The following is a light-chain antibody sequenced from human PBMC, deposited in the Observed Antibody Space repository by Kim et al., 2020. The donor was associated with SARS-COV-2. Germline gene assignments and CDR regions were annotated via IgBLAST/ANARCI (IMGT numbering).Light chain of an antibody. V-gene: IGLV1-40*01. Sequence: SVPISCTGSPSTIVPVSALPCSQQLPGTPPTLLFLGISNRPSGFPDRFSGSTSGTSASLAITGLQPEDEATYYCQSYDRSLSGWVFGGGTQLTVL. J-gene: IGLJ3*02. CDR3: QSYDRSLSGWV. CDR1: PSTIVPVSA. CDR2: GIS.